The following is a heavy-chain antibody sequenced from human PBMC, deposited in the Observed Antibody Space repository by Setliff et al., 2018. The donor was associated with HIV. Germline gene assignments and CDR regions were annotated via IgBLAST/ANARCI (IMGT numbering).Heavy chain of an antibody. CDR2: IEYDESNK. V-gene: IGHV3-30*02. CDR1: GFTFSISG. CDR3: VKGGMTNAAFNI. D-gene: IGHD3-16*01. J-gene: IGHJ3*02. Sequence: RGSLRLSCVASGFTFSISGMHWVRQAPGKGLEWVTYIEYDESNKRYADNVKGRFTISRDNSKNTLYLQMNSLRLEDTALYYCVKGGMTNAAFNIWGPGTMVTVSS.